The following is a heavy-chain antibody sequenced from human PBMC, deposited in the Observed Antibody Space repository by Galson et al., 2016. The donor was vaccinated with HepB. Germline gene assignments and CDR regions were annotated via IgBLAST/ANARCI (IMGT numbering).Heavy chain of an antibody. D-gene: IGHD6-19*01. V-gene: IGHV3-9*01. Sequence: SLRLSCAASGFTFDDSAMHWVRQAPGKGLEWVSDISGDRGRIDYVDSVKGRFTITRDNAQNSLYLQMNSLRAEDTAFYYCAKDIYLRSAWYGCCCFDPWGQGTLVTVSS. J-gene: IGHJ5*02. CDR2: ISGDRGRI. CDR1: GFTFDDSA. CDR3: AKDIYLRSAWYGCCCFDP.